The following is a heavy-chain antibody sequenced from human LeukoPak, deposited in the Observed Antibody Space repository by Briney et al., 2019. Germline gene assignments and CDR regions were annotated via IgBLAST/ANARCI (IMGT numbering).Heavy chain of an antibody. CDR1: GGSISSYY. Sequence: SETLSLTCTVSGGSISSYYWSWVRQPAGKGPEWIGRIYASGNTNYNPSLKGRVTMTVDTSKNQFSLNLSSVTAADTAVYYCARGRGSSWYYFDSWGQGTLVTVSS. V-gene: IGHV4-4*07. CDR2: IYASGNT. CDR3: ARGRGSSWYYFDS. D-gene: IGHD6-13*01. J-gene: IGHJ4*02.